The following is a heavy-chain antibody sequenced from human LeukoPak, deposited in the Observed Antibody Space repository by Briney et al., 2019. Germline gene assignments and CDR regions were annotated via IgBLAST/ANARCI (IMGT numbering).Heavy chain of an antibody. V-gene: IGHV4-34*01. Sequence: SETLSLTCAVYGGSFSGYYWSWIRQPPGKGLEWIGEINHSGSTNYNPSLKSRVTISVDTSKNQFSLKLSSVTAVDTAVYYCARAGRYYDFWTGPYYYYYYMDVWGKGTTVTVSS. J-gene: IGHJ6*03. CDR1: GGSFSGYY. CDR3: ARAGRYYDFWTGPYYYYYYMDV. CDR2: INHSGST. D-gene: IGHD3-3*01.